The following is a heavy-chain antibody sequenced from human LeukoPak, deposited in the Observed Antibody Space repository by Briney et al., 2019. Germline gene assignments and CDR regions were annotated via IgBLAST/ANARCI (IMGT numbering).Heavy chain of an antibody. CDR3: ATRPYFWSGYYDY. J-gene: IGHJ4*02. D-gene: IGHD3-3*01. Sequence: SETLSLTCAVYGGSFSGYYWSWIRQPPGKGLEWIGEISHSGSTNYNPSLKSRVTISVDTSKNQFSLKLSSVTAADTAVYYCATRPYFWSGYYDYWGQGTLVTVSS. V-gene: IGHV4-34*01. CDR1: GGSFSGYY. CDR2: ISHSGST.